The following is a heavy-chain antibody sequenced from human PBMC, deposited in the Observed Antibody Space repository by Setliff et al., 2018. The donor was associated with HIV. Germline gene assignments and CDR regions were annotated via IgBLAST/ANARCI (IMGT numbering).Heavy chain of an antibody. V-gene: IGHV4-4*07. J-gene: IGHJ4*02. D-gene: IGHD2-8*01. CDR3: ARLRSSNGLFCLLDS. CDR2: IRFSGGS. CDR1: GASVSDHH. Sequence: SGTLSLTCSVSGASVSDHHWTWIRQTAEKRLEYIGRIRFSGGSNYNPSLSSRVTMSVDTSNNQFSLRLKSVTSADTAVYYCARLRSSNGLFCLLDSWGQGTRVTVSS.